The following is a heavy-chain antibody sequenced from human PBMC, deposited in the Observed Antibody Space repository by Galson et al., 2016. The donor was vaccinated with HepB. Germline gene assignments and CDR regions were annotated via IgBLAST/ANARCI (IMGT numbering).Heavy chain of an antibody. V-gene: IGHV1-46*01. CDR1: GYTFTSYY. CDR3: AREVGGLKVDTTWMGFYFDN. Sequence: SVKVSCKASGYTFTSYYMHWVRQAPGQGLEWMGAINPSGGSTSYAKKFQGRVTISRDNAKKSLYLQMNSLRDDDTAVYYCAREVGGLKVDTTWMGFYFDNWGQGTLVTVSS. D-gene: IGHD5-18*01. CDR2: INPSGGST. J-gene: IGHJ4*02.